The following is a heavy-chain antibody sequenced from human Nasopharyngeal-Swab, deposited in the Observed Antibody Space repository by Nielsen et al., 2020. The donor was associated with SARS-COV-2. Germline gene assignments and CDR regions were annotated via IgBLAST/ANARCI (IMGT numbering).Heavy chain of an antibody. CDR3: AKCLLPDGYSYPKD. CDR1: GFTFSSYA. CDR2: ISGSGGST. V-gene: IGHV3-23*01. J-gene: IGHJ4*02. Sequence: ESLKISCAASGFTFSSYAMSWVRQAPGKGLEWVSAISGSGGSTYYADSVKGRFTISRDNSKNTLYLQMNSLRAEDTAVYYCAKCLLPDGYSYPKDWGQGTLVTVSS. D-gene: IGHD5-18*01.